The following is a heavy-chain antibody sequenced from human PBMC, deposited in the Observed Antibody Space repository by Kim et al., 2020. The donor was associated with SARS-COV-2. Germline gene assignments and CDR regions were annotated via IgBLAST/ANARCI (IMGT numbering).Heavy chain of an antibody. CDR1: GDSVSSGDYY. Sequence: SETLSLTCTVSGDSVSSGDYYWSWIRQPPGKGLEWIGYIYYSGSTNYNPSLKGLVTISLYRSKTQFSLNLSSVTAADTAVYYCAGELSTGPNWFDPWGQG. J-gene: IGHJ5*02. CDR3: AGELSTGPNWFDP. V-gene: IGHV4-61*08. CDR2: IYYSGST.